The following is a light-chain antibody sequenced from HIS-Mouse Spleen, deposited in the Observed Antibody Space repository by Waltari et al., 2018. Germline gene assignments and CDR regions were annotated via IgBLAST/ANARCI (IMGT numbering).Light chain of an antibody. J-gene: IGLJ3*02. CDR3: SSYTSSSSWV. CDR1: SRHVGGYTV. V-gene: IGLV2-14*01. Sequence: QSARTQPPSLPGSPGRPFPIPCLGTSRHVGGYTVVPWYQQHPGKAPKLMIYEVSNRPSGVSNRFSGSKSGNTASLTISGLQAEDEADYYCSSYTSSSSWVFGGGTKLTVL. CDR2: EVS.